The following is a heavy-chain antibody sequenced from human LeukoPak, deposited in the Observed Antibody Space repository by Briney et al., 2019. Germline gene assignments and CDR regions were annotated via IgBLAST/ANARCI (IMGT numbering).Heavy chain of an antibody. CDR2: INHSGST. D-gene: IGHD3-3*01. J-gene: IGHJ6*02. V-gene: IGHV4-34*01. CDR1: GGSISSYY. CDR3: ARGRAGGVTIFKPHMDV. Sequence: PSETLSLTCTVSGGSISSYYWSWIRQPPGKGLEWIGEINHSGSTNYNPSLKSRVTISVDTSKNQFSLKLSSVTAADTAVYYCARGRAGGVTIFKPHMDVWGQGTTVTVSS.